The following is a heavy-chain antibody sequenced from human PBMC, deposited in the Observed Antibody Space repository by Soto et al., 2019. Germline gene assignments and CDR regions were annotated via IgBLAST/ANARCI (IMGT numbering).Heavy chain of an antibody. J-gene: IGHJ4*02. Sequence: PSETLSLTCTVSGGSISSGGYYWSWIRQHPGKGLEWIGYIYYSGSTYYNPSLKSRVTISVDTSKNQFSLKLSSVTAADTAVYYCARDGAVAGTRGFDYWGQGTLVTVSS. D-gene: IGHD6-19*01. CDR1: GGSISSGGYY. CDR2: IYYSGST. V-gene: IGHV4-31*03. CDR3: ARDGAVAGTRGFDY.